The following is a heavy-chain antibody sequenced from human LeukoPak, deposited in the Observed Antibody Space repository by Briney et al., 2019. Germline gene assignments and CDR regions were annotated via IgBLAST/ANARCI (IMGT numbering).Heavy chain of an antibody. CDR3: AREVLSGWNYPDY. J-gene: IGHJ4*02. D-gene: IGHD1-7*01. V-gene: IGHV3-30*03. CDR1: GFTFSSCG. CDR2: ISYDGSNK. Sequence: GGSLRLSCAASGFTFSSCGMHWVRQAPGKGLEWVAVISYDGSNKYYADSVKGRFTISRDNSKNTLYLQMNSLRAEDTAVYYCAREVLSGWNYPDYWGQGTLVTVSS.